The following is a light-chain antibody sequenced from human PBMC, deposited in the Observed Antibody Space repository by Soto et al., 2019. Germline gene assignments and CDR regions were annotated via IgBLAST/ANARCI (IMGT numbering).Light chain of an antibody. V-gene: IGLV1-40*01. CDR1: SSNIGAGYD. CDR3: QSYDSSLSGPV. J-gene: IGLJ1*01. CDR2: GNS. Sequence: QSVLTQPPSVSGAPGQRVTISCTGSSSNIGAGYDVHWYQQLPETAPKLLIYGNSNRPSGVPDRFSGSKSGTSASLAITGLQAEDEADYYCQSYDSSLSGPVFGTGTKVTVL.